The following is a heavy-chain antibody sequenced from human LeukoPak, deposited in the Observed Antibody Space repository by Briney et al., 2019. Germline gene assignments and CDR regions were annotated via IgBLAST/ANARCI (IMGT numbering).Heavy chain of an antibody. Sequence: PSQTLSLTCTVSGGSISSYYWSWIRQPAGKGLEWIGRIYTSGSTNYNPSLKSRVTMSVDTSKNQFSLKLSSVTAADTAVYYCARALRIAARPRYYYYYMDVWGKGTTVTVSS. CDR2: IYTSGST. CDR3: ARALRIAARPRYYYYYMDV. D-gene: IGHD6-6*01. J-gene: IGHJ6*03. CDR1: GGSISSYY. V-gene: IGHV4-4*07.